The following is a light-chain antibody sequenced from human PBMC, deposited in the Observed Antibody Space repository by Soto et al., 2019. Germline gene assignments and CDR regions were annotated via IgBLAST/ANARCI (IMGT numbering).Light chain of an antibody. V-gene: IGKV3-11*01. Sequence: EIVLTQAPAPLTLSPGERATLSCRASQSVSSYLAWYHHYPGQAPRLLIHDASNRATGIPARFSGSGSGTDFTLTISSLEPEDFGVYYCQQRTHWPITFGQGTRLDIK. CDR1: QSVSSY. CDR3: QQRTHWPIT. CDR2: DAS. J-gene: IGKJ5*01.